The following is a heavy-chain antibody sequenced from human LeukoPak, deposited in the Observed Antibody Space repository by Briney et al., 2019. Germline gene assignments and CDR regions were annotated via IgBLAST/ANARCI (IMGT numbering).Heavy chain of an antibody. CDR3: VKVRGYSYGYVDY. Sequence: GGSLRLSCAASGFSFDDYAMHWVRQAPGKGLEWVSGISWNSGSIGYADSVKGRFTISRDNAKNSLYLQMNSLRAEDTALYYCVKVRGYSYGYVDYWGQGSLVTVSS. CDR1: GFSFDDYA. D-gene: IGHD5-18*01. J-gene: IGHJ4*02. CDR2: ISWNSGSI. V-gene: IGHV3-9*01.